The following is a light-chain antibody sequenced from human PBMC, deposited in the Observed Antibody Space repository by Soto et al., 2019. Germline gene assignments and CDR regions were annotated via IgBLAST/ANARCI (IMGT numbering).Light chain of an antibody. Sequence: DIQMTQSPSTLSASVGDRVTITGRASQSISTWLAWYQQKPGKAPKLLISDASILESGVPSRFSASGSGTEFTLTISSLQPDDFATYRCQQYNSYYTFGQGTKLEIK. CDR1: QSISTW. CDR2: DAS. V-gene: IGKV1-5*01. CDR3: QQYNSYYT. J-gene: IGKJ2*01.